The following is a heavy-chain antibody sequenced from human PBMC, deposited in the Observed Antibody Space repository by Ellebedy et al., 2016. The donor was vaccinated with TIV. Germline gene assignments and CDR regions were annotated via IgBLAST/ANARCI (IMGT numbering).Heavy chain of an antibody. V-gene: IGHV4-34*01. J-gene: IGHJ4*02. CDR2: IYQSGGT. Sequence: SETLSLTXAVYGGSFSSYYWSWIRQPPGKGLEWIGEIYQSGGTNYNPSLKSRVTISLDTSKKQFSLNLSSVTAADTAVYYCAGGYIDSSNYYYRVFGDWGQGILVTVSS. D-gene: IGHD3-22*01. CDR1: GGSFSSYY. CDR3: AGGYIDSSNYYYRVFGD.